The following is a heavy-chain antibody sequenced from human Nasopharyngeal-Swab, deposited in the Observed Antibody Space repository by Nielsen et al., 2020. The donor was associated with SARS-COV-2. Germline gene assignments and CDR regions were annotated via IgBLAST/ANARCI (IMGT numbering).Heavy chain of an antibody. CDR1: GFTFSNAW. CDR2: IKSKTDGGTT. CDR3: TTDRNYDYVWGSYRYEGY. D-gene: IGHD3-16*02. J-gene: IGHJ4*02. V-gene: IGHV3-15*01. Sequence: ESLKISCAASGFTFSNAWMSWVRQAPGKGLEWVGRIKSKTDGGTTDYAAPVKGRFTISRDDSKNTLYLQMNSLKTEDTAVYYCTTDRNYDYVWGSYRYEGYWGQGTLVTVSS.